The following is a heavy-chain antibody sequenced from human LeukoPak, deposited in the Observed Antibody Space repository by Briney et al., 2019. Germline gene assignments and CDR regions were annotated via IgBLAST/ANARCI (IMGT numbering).Heavy chain of an antibody. CDR3: ARATYYYDSSGELLDY. Sequence: GGSLRLSCAASGFTFSSYWMSWVRQAPGKGLEWVANIKQDGSEKYCVDSVKGRFIISRDNAKNSLYLQMNSLRAEDTAVYYCARATYYYDSSGELLDYWGQGTLVTVSS. D-gene: IGHD3-22*01. CDR2: IKQDGSEK. J-gene: IGHJ4*02. CDR1: GFTFSSYW. V-gene: IGHV3-7*01.